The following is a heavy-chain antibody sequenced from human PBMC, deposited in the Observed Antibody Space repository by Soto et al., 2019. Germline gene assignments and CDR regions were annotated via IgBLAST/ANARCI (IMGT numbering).Heavy chain of an antibody. CDR3: AREGYYDSSGYLLYYFDY. Sequence: QVQLVQSGAEVKKPGSSVKVSCKASGGTFSSYAISWVRQAPGQGLEWMGGIIPIFGTANYAQKFQGRVTITADESTSTAYMELSSLRSEDTAVYYCAREGYYDSSGYLLYYFDYWGQGPLVTVSS. D-gene: IGHD3-22*01. CDR2: IIPIFGTA. V-gene: IGHV1-69*01. CDR1: GGTFSSYA. J-gene: IGHJ4*02.